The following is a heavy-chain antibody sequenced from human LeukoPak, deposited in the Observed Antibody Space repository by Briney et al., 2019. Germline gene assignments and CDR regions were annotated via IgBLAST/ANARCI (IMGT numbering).Heavy chain of an antibody. J-gene: IGHJ4*02. CDR3: ARDLSGVTGYTYGRGIDY. CDR2: IKKDGSEK. V-gene: IGHV3-7*01. D-gene: IGHD5-18*01. CDR1: GFTFSSYW. Sequence: GGSLRLSCAASGFTFSSYWMSWVRQAPGKGLEWVANIKKDGSEKYYVDSVKGRFTISRDNAKTSLYLQMNSLRAEDTAVYYCARDLSGVTGYTYGRGIDYWGQGTLVTVPS.